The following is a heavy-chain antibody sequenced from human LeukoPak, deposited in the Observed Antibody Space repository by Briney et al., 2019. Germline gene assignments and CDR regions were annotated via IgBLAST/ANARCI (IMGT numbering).Heavy chain of an antibody. J-gene: IGHJ4*02. CDR1: GFTFSSYE. D-gene: IGHD2-8*02. Sequence: GGSLRLSCAASGFTFSSYEMNWVRQAPGKGLEWVSYISSSGSTIYYADSVKGRFTISRDNPKNTTNLQMNSLRAEDTAVYYCAKGGGVIGRSYYFDYWGQGTLVTVSS. CDR2: ISSSGSTI. V-gene: IGHV3-48*03. CDR3: AKGGGVIGRSYYFDY.